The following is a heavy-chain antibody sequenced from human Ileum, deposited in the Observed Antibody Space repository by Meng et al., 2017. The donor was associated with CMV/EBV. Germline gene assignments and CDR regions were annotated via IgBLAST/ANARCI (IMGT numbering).Heavy chain of an antibody. CDR3: AKGTGVTDPFDY. CDR1: GGSFTSDY. CDR2: IYVSGST. D-gene: IGHD1-14*01. Sequence: QGHCKGSAPGLVNPSETLSLTSSISGGSFTSDYGGWIRQPAGKGLEWIGRIYVSGSTDYNPSLKSRVTMSVDTSKNQFSLKLSSVTAADTAIYYCAKGTGVTDPFDYWGQGTLVTVSS. V-gene: IGHV4-4*07. J-gene: IGHJ4*02.